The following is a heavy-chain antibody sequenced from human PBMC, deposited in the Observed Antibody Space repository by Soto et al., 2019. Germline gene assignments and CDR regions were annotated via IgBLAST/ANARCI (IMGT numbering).Heavy chain of an antibody. D-gene: IGHD3-22*01. Sequence: PSETLSLTCTVSGGSISSISYYWGWIRQPPGKGLEWIGTIYYSGSSYYNPSLKSRVTISVDTSKNQFSLNLTSVTAADTAVYFCARHYYPADSSGYFDSWGQGTLDTVSS. CDR3: ARHYYPADSSGYFDS. CDR1: GGSISSISYY. V-gene: IGHV4-39*01. CDR2: IYYSGSS. J-gene: IGHJ4*02.